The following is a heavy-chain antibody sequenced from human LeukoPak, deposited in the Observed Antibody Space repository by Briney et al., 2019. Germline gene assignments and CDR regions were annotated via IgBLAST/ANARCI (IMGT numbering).Heavy chain of an antibody. CDR3: ARDALHTAHLDS. CDR1: GFTYISYT. D-gene: IGHD5-18*01. V-gene: IGHV3-48*02. CDR2: VSASSDI. J-gene: IGHJ4*02. Sequence: GGSLRLSCEASGFTYISYTMNWIRQAPGKGLQWVSTVSASSDIHYTDSVKGRFTISRDNARNSLYLQMNSLRHEDTAVYYCARDALHTAHLDSWGQGTLVTVSS.